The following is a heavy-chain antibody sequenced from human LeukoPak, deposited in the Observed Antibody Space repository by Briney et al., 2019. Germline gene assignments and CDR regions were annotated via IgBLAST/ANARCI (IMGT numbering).Heavy chain of an antibody. CDR3: ARQADSSSWYVYYYYYMDV. D-gene: IGHD6-13*01. V-gene: IGHV4-39*01. J-gene: IGHJ6*03. Sequence: PSETLSLTCTVSGGSISSSSYYWGWIRQPPGKGLEWIGSIYYSGGTYYNPSLKSRVTISVDTSKNQFSLKLSSVTAADTAVYYCARQADSSSWYVYYYYYMDVWGKGTTVTVSS. CDR2: IYYSGGT. CDR1: GGSISSSSYY.